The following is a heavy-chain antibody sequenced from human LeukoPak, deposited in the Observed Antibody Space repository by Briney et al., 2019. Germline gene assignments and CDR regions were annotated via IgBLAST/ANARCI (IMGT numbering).Heavy chain of an antibody. CDR3: ARDKAVTTEVTQHFQH. D-gene: IGHD4-23*01. Sequence: GSSVKVSCKASGGTFSSYAISWVRQAPGQGLEWMGRITPILGIANYAQKFQGRVTITADKSTSTAYMELSSLRSEDTAVYYCARDKAVTTEVTQHFQHWGQGTLVTVSS. CDR2: ITPILGIA. V-gene: IGHV1-69*04. J-gene: IGHJ1*01. CDR1: GGTFSSYA.